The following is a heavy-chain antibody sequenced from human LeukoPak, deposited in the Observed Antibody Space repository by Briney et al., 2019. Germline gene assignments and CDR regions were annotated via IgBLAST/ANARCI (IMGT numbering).Heavy chain of an antibody. CDR2: ISGCGGST. CDR1: GFPQRCYA. J-gene: IGHJ4*02. Sequence: GDPLRLLCGVWGFPQRCYAMIGLRPAAGREVEGVGAISGCGGSTHHAHSVKGRFTITSDHAQNTLYLEMNSLGGEGTGVVYCASRPSYYFDCWGQRTLVTVSS. V-gene: IGHV3-23*01. CDR3: ASRPSYYFDC. D-gene: IGHD2-15*01.